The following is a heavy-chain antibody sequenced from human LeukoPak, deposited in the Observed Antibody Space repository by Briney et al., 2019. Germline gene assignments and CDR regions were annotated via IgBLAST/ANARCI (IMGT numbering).Heavy chain of an antibody. V-gene: IGHV3-23*01. Sequence: PGGSLRLSCAASGFTFSGAAIHWVRQAPGKGLEWVSGLSGSGGDTDYADSVKGRFTISRDNSRNTLYLQMNSLRSEDTAVYYCAKDAMATVTYFDYWGQGSLVTVSS. CDR2: LSGSGGDT. CDR3: AKDAMATVTYFDY. J-gene: IGHJ4*02. D-gene: IGHD4-17*01. CDR1: GFTFSGAA.